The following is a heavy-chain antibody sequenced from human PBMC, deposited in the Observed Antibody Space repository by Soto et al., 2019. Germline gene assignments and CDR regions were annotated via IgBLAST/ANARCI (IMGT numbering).Heavy chain of an antibody. V-gene: IGHV4-30-2*01. J-gene: IGHJ5*02. Sequence: TLSLTCAVSGGSISSGGYSWSWIRQPPGKGLEWIGYIYHSGSTYYNPSLKSRVTISVDRSKNQFSLKLSSVTAADTAVYYCARETSRGYSLVRRGWFDPWGQGTLVTVSS. CDR3: ARETSRGYSLVRRGWFDP. CDR2: IYHSGST. CDR1: GGSISSGGYS. D-gene: IGHD5-18*01.